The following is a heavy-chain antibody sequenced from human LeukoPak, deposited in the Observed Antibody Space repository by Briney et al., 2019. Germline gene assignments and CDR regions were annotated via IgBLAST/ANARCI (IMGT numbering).Heavy chain of an antibody. Sequence: GGSLRLSCAASGYTFSSYAMSWVRQAPGKGLEWVSAIGGSGGSTYYADSVKGRFTISRDNSKNTLYLQMNSLRAEDTAVYYCAKELHRVVPALVDYWGQGTLVTVSS. V-gene: IGHV3-23*01. CDR3: AKELHRVVPALVDY. D-gene: IGHD2-2*01. CDR1: GYTFSSYA. J-gene: IGHJ4*02. CDR2: IGGSGGST.